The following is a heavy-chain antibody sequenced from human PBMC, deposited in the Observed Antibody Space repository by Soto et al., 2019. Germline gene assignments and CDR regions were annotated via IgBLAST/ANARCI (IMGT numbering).Heavy chain of an antibody. CDR1: GFTFSSYE. D-gene: IGHD3-22*01. Sequence: GGSLRLSCAASGFTFSSYEMNWVRQAPGKGLEWVSYISSSGSTIYYADSVKGRFTISRDNAKNSLYLQMNGLRAEDTAVYYCARDTRYYDSSGYYYGGYGMDVWGQGTTVTVSS. J-gene: IGHJ6*02. CDR2: ISSSGSTI. V-gene: IGHV3-48*03. CDR3: ARDTRYYDSSGYYYGGYGMDV.